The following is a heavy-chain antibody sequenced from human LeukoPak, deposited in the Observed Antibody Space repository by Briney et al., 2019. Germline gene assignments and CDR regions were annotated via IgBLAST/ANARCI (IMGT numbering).Heavy chain of an antibody. Sequence: GGSLRLSCAASGFTFTSYWMSWVRQAPGKGLEWVANIKQDGNGKYYVDSVKGRFTISRDNAKNSLYLQMNSLRAGDTAVYYCARGPTMNAFDVWGQGTMVTVSS. J-gene: IGHJ3*01. V-gene: IGHV3-7*04. CDR1: GFTFTSYW. CDR3: ARGPTMNAFDV. D-gene: IGHD3-22*01. CDR2: IKQDGNGK.